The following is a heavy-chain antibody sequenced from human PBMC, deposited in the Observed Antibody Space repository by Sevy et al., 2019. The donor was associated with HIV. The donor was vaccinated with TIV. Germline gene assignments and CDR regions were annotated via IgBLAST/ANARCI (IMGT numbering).Heavy chain of an antibody. CDR3: ARDRELLI. Sequence: GGSLSLSCAASGFTVSSNYMSWVPQAPGKGLEWVSVIYSGGRTYYADSVKGRFTISRDNSKNTLYLQMNSLRAEDTAWDYCARDRELLIWGQGTLVTVSS. CDR2: IYSGGRT. D-gene: IGHD3-10*01. J-gene: IGHJ4*02. V-gene: IGHV3-53*01. CDR1: GFTVSSNY.